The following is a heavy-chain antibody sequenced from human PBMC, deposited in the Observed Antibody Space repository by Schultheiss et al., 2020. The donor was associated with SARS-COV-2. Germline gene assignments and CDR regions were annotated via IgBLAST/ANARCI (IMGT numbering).Heavy chain of an antibody. CDR3: VKGRFREDYFDY. J-gene: IGHJ4*02. D-gene: IGHD3-10*01. CDR1: GITFSFSSYS. Sequence: GGSLRLSCSASGITFSFSSYSMYWVRQAPGKGLEYVSAISSNGGSTYYANSVKGRFTISRDNSKNTLYLQMSSLRAEDTAVYYCVKGRFREDYFDYWGQGTLVTVSS. CDR2: ISSNGGST. V-gene: IGHV3-64D*06.